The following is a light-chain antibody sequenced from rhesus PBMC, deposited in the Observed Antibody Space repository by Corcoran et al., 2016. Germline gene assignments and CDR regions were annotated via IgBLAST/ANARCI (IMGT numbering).Light chain of an antibody. J-gene: IGKJ2*01. V-gene: IGKV1-21*01. Sequence: DIQMTQSPSSLSASVGDRVTITCRASQGITNDLAWYQQKPGETPKLLMYEDSSLQSGIPFWFSGSGSGTDFTLTISSLQSEDFATYYCQHYYSTPYSFGQGTKVEIK. CDR1: QGITND. CDR2: EDS. CDR3: QHYYSTPYS.